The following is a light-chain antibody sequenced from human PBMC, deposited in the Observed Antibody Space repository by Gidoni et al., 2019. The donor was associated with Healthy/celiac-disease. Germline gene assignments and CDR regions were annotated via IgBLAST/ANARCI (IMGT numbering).Light chain of an antibody. CDR2: SNN. Sequence: QSVLTQPPSASGTPGQTVTISCSGSSSNIGSNTVNWYQQLPRTAPKLLIYSNNQRPSGVPDRFSGSKSGTSASLAISGLQSEDEADYYCAAWDDSMNGYWVFGGGTKLTVL. J-gene: IGLJ3*02. CDR3: AAWDDSMNGYWV. V-gene: IGLV1-44*01. CDR1: SSNIGSNT.